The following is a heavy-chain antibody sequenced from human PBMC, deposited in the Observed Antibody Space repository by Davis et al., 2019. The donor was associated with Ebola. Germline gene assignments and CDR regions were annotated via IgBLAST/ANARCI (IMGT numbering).Heavy chain of an antibody. CDR1: GYTFTSYY. J-gene: IGHJ6*02. Sequence: ASVKVSCKASGYTFTSYYMHWVRQAPGQGLEWMGIINPSGGSTSYAQKFQGRVTMTRDTSTSTVYMELSSLRSEDTAVYYCAREQMGIVVVITTHYYYGMDVWGQGTLVTVSS. D-gene: IGHD3-22*01. CDR3: AREQMGIVVVITTHYYYGMDV. V-gene: IGHV1-46*03. CDR2: INPSGGST.